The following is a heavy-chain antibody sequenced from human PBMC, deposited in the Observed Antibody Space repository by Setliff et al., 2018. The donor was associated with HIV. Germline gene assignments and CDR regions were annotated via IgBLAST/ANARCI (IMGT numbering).Heavy chain of an antibody. CDR2: IYHTGKT. CDR3: AKEGNSVDNWLDP. D-gene: IGHD1-26*01. Sequence: PSETLSLTCTVSGDPIFIGGYYWSWIRQHPGGGLEWIGYIYHTGKTYYNPSLQSRIIMSLDMSQNQFSLKLSSVTAADTAVYYCAKEGNSVDNWLDPWGPGTPVTVSS. CDR1: GDPIFIGGYY. V-gene: IGHV4-31*03. J-gene: IGHJ5*02.